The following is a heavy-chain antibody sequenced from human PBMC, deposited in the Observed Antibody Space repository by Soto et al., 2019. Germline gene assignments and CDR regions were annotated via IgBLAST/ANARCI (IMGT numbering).Heavy chain of an antibody. CDR3: ASGYSYRNPRFDY. J-gene: IGHJ4*02. D-gene: IGHD5-18*01. CDR1: GGTFSSYA. CDR2: LIPIFGTA. Sequence: SVKVSCKASGGTFSSYAISWVRQAPGQGLEWMGGLIPIFGTANYAQKFQGRVTITADESTSTAYMWLSSLRSEDTAVYYCASGYSYRNPRFDYRSQGTLVTGSS. V-gene: IGHV1-69*13.